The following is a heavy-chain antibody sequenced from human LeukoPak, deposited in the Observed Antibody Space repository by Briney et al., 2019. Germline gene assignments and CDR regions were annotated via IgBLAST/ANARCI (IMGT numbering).Heavy chain of an antibody. CDR3: ARDPGSSGWYNYYYYYYYMDV. Sequence: GGSLRLSCAASGFTFSTYSMNWVRQAPGKGLEWVSSISSSSSYIYYADSVKGRFTISRDNAKNSLYLQMNSLRAEDPAVYYCARDPGSSGWYNYYYYYYYMDVWGKGTTVTVSS. D-gene: IGHD6-19*01. V-gene: IGHV3-21*01. CDR2: ISSSSSYI. CDR1: GFTFSTYS. J-gene: IGHJ6*03.